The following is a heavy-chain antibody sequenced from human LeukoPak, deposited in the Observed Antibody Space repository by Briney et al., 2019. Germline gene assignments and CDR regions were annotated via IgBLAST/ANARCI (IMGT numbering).Heavy chain of an antibody. Sequence: SETVSLTCTVSGGSVSSYYWSWIRQPPGKGLEWIGYIYYSGSTNYNPSLKSRVTISVDTSKNQFSLKLSSVTAADTAVYHCARDNWNYGSSMDVWGQGTTVTVSS. CDR3: ARDNWNYGSSMDV. CDR2: IYYSGST. J-gene: IGHJ6*02. D-gene: IGHD1-7*01. V-gene: IGHV4-59*02. CDR1: GGSVSSYY.